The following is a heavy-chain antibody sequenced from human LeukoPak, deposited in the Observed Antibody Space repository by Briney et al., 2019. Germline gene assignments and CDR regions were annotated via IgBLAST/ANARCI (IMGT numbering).Heavy chain of an antibody. CDR2: IYYSGST. Sequence: SETLSLTCSVSGGSISRSSYYWGWTRQPPGKGLEWIGSIYYSGSTYYNPSLKSRVTISVDTSKNQFSLKLSSVTAADTAVYYCARDSGGWLRRRLNWFDPWGQGTLVTVSS. CDR3: ARDSGGWLRRRLNWFDP. CDR1: GGSISRSSYY. V-gene: IGHV4-39*01. D-gene: IGHD5-12*01. J-gene: IGHJ5*02.